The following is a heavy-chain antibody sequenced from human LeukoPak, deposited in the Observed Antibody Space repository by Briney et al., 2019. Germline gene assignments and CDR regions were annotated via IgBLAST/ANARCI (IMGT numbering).Heavy chain of an antibody. CDR2: ISYDGSNK. J-gene: IGHJ4*02. D-gene: IGHD3/OR15-3a*01. V-gene: IGHV3-30-3*01. CDR1: GFTFSSYA. CDR3: ARVRTGYYLYYFDY. Sequence: PGGSLRLSCAASGFTFSSYAMHWVRQAPGKGLEWVAVISYDGSNKYYADSVKGRFTISRDNSKNTLYLQMNSLRAEDTAVYYRARVRTGYYLYYFDYWGQGTLVTVSS.